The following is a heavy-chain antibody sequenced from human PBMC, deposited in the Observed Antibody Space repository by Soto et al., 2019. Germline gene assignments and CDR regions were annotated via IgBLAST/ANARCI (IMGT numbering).Heavy chain of an antibody. D-gene: IGHD2-21*02. Sequence: LSETLSLTCTVSGGSVSSGSYYWSWIRQPPGKGLEWIGYIYYSGSTNYNPSLKSRVTISVDTSKNQFSLKLSSVTAADTAVYYCARDPAPDCGGDCGIDPWGQGTLVTVSS. J-gene: IGHJ5*02. CDR3: ARDPAPDCGGDCGIDP. V-gene: IGHV4-61*01. CDR2: IYYSGST. CDR1: GGSVSSGSYY.